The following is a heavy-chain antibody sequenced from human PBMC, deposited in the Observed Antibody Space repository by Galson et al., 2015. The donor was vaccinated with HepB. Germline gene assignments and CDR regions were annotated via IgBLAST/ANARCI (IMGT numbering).Heavy chain of an antibody. J-gene: IGHJ6*02. V-gene: IGHV1-46*03. CDR2: INPSGGST. D-gene: IGHD1-26*01. CDR1: GYTFTSYY. Sequence: SVKVSCKASGYTFTSYYMHWVRQAPGQGLEWMGIINPSGGSTSYAQKFQGRVTMTRDTSTSTVYMELSSLRSEDTAVYYCARVGGSYYYYYYGMDVWGQGTTVTVSS. CDR3: ARVGGSYYYYYYGMDV.